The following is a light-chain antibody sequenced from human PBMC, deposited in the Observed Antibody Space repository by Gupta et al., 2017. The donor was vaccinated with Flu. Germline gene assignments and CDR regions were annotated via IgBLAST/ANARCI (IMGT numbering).Light chain of an antibody. J-gene: IGKJ3*01. V-gene: IGKV3-15*01. CDR3: QRYNSWPFT. CDR1: QSVSSS. Sequence: GERATLSCRASQSVSSSLALYQQKPGQAPRLLIYGASTRATGIPARFSGSGSGTEFTLTISSLQSEDFAVYYCQRYNSWPFTFGPGTKVDIK. CDR2: GAS.